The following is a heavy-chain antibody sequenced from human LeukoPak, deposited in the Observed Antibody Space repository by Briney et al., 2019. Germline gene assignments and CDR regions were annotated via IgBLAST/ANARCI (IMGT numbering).Heavy chain of an antibody. CDR2: ISGSGGST. V-gene: IGHV3-23*01. J-gene: IGHJ4*02. CDR1: GFTFSTYA. CDR3: AKGHPSDFWSGYGY. Sequence: GGSLRLSCAVSGFTFSTYAMSWVRQAPGKGLEWVSAISGSGGSTYYADSVKGRFTISRDNSKNTLYLQMNSLRAEDTAVYYCAKGHPSDFWSGYGYWGQGTLVTVSS. D-gene: IGHD3-3*01.